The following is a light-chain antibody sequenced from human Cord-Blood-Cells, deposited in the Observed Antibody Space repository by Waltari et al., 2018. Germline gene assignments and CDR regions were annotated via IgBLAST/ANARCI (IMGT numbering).Light chain of an antibody. J-gene: IGKJ1*01. V-gene: IGKV1-39*01. CDR3: QRSYRTPGT. Sequence: DIPMTQSASPLSAAVGYRDTIPRRASQSMSSYLNWYQQKPGKAPKLLFYAASSLQSGGPSRFSGSGSGTDGALAISSLQPADFGTYYCQRSYRTPGTFGQGTRVEIK. CDR1: QSMSSY. CDR2: AAS.